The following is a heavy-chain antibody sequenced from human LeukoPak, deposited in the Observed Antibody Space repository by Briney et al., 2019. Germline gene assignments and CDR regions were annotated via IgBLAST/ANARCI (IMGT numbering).Heavy chain of an antibody. D-gene: IGHD5-12*01. CDR2: INAGNGNT. Sequence: ASVKVSCKASGYTFTNYAMHWVRQAPGQRLEWMGWINAGNGNTKYSQKFQGRVTITRDTSASTAYMEVSSLRSEDTAVYYCASPQYSGYDTGFDYWGQGTLVTVSS. CDR3: ASPQYSGYDTGFDY. V-gene: IGHV1-3*01. J-gene: IGHJ4*02. CDR1: GYTFTNYA.